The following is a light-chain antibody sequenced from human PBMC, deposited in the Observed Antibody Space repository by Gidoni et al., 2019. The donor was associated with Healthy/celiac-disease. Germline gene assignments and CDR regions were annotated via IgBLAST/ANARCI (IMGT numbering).Light chain of an antibody. CDR2: EVS. CDR1: SRDVGGYNY. J-gene: IGLJ2*01. CDR3: SSYTSSSTLGV. Sequence: QSALTQPASVSGSPGQSITISCPGTSRDVGGYNYVPWYQQHPGKAPKLMIYEVSNRPSGVPDRFSGSKSGNTASLTISGLQAEDEADYYCSSYTSSSTLGVFGGGTKLTVL. V-gene: IGLV2-14*01.